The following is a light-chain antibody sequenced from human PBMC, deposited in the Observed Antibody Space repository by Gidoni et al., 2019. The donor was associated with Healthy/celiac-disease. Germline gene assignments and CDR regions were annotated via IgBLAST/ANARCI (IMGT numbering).Light chain of an antibody. CDR1: QSVSSY. CDR2: DAS. CDR3: QQRSNWLT. V-gene: IGKV3-11*01. Sequence: EIVWTQSPATLSLSPGERATLSCRASQSVSSYLAWYQQKPCQAPRLLIYDASNRATGIPAMFRGSVSGTDFTLTISSLVTEDFAVYYCQQRSNWLTFGGGTKVEIK. J-gene: IGKJ4*01.